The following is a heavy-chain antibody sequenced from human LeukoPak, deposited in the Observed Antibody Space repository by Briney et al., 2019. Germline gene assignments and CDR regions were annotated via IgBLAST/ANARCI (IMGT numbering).Heavy chain of an antibody. D-gene: IGHD6-6*01. V-gene: IGHV3-30*02. CDR2: IRYDGNNK. CDR3: AKAPIQYSSLAFFDY. J-gene: IGHJ4*02. Sequence: GGSLRLPCAASGFTFSSYGMHWVRQALGKGLQWVAFIRYDGNNKYYADSVKGRFTISRDNSKSTLYLQMNSLRAEDTAVYYCAKAPIQYSSLAFFDYWGQGTLVTVSS. CDR1: GFTFSSYG.